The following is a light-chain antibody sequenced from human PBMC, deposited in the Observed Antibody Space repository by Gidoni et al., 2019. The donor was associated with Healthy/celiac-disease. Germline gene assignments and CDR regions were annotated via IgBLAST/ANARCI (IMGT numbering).Light chain of an antibody. J-gene: IGKJ2*01. CDR3: QQYDNLRYT. Sequence: DIQMTQSPSSLSASVGDRVTITCQASQDISNYLNWYQQKPGKAPKLLIYDASNLETGVPSRFSGSGSGTDFTFTISSLQPEDIATYYCQQYDNLRYTFXEGTKLEIK. CDR2: DAS. V-gene: IGKV1-33*01. CDR1: QDISNY.